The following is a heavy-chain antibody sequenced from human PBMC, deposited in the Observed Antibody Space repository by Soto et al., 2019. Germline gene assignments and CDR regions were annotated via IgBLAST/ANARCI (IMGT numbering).Heavy chain of an antibody. CDR2: IYSGGST. Sequence: GSLRLSCAASGFTVSSNYMSWVRQAPGKGLEWVSVIYSGGSTYYADSVKGRFTISRDNSKNTLYLQMNSLRAEDTAVYYCARAEMATIPLDYWGQGTLVTVSS. CDR1: GFTVSSNY. J-gene: IGHJ4*02. D-gene: IGHD5-12*01. CDR3: ARAEMATIPLDY. V-gene: IGHV3-53*01.